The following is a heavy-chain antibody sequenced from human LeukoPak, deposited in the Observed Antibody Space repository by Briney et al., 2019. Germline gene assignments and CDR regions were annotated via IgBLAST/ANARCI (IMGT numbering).Heavy chain of an antibody. V-gene: IGHV4-34*01. CDR2: INHSGST. Sequence: PSETLSLTCAVYGGSFSGYYWSWIRQPPGKGLEWIGEINHSGSTNYNPSLKSRVTTSVDTSKNQCSLKLSSVTAADTAVYYWARVSVAVARRPTYFDYWGQGTLVTVSS. J-gene: IGHJ4*02. CDR3: ARVSVAVARRPTYFDY. D-gene: IGHD6-19*01. CDR1: GGSFSGYY.